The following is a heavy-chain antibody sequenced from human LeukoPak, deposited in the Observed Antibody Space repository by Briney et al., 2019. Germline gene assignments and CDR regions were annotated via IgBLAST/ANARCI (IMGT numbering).Heavy chain of an antibody. CDR1: GCTFSSYA. V-gene: IGHV3-23*01. CDR3: AKGYCSSTSCYARFDY. Sequence: GGSLRLSCAASGCTFSSYAMSWVRQAPGKGLEWVSAISGSGGSTYYADSVKGRFTISRDNSKNTLYLQMNSLRAEDTAVYYCAKGYCSSTSCYARFDYWGQGTLVTVSS. CDR2: ISGSGGST. J-gene: IGHJ4*02. D-gene: IGHD2-2*01.